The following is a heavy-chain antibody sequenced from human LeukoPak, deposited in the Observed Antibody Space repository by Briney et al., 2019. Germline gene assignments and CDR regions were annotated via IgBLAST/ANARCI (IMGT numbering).Heavy chain of an antibody. V-gene: IGHV4-34*01. D-gene: IGHD3-9*01. CDR1: GGSFSGYY. J-gene: IGHJ3*02. Sequence: SETLSLTCAVYGGSFSGYYWSWIRQPPGKGLEWIGEINHSGGTNYNPSLKSRVTISVDTSKNQFSLKLSSVTAADTAVYYCARGLFDYDILTGYPPPDALDIWGQGTMVTVSS. CDR2: INHSGGT. CDR3: ARGLFDYDILTGYPPPDALDI.